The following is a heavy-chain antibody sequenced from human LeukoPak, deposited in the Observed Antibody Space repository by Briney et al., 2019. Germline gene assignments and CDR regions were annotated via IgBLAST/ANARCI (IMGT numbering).Heavy chain of an antibody. CDR2: INHSGST. V-gene: IGHV4-34*01. CDR3: ARRLFVVLRYFDWSPAHFDY. D-gene: IGHD3-9*01. J-gene: IGHJ4*02. Sequence: SETLSLTCAVYGGSFSGYYWSWIRQPPGKGLEWIGEINHSGSTNYNPSLKSRVTISVDTSKNQFSLKLSSVTAADTAVYYCARRLFVVLRYFDWSPAHFDYWGQGTLVTVSS. CDR1: GGSFSGYY.